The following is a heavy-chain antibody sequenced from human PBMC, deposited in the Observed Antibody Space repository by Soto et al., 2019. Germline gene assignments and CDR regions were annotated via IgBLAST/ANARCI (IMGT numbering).Heavy chain of an antibody. CDR2: IVVGSGNT. Sequence: SVKVSCKASGFTFTSSAVQWVRQARGQRLEWIGWIVVGSGNTNYAQKFQERVTITRDMSTSTAYMELSSLRSEDTAVYYCAADRHSGYDSEHDAFDIWAQRTMVTVAS. CDR1: GFTFTSSA. V-gene: IGHV1-58*01. D-gene: IGHD5-12*01. CDR3: AADRHSGYDSEHDAFDI. J-gene: IGHJ3*02.